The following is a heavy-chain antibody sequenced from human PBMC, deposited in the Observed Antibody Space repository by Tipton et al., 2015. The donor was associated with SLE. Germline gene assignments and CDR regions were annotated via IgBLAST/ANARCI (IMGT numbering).Heavy chain of an antibody. D-gene: IGHD3-3*01. CDR3: ARQYYDFWSAYYYMDV. CDR2: INHSGST. CDR1: GGSFSGYC. V-gene: IGHV4-34*01. Sequence: LRLSCAVYGGSFSGYCWSWIRQPPGKGLEWIGEINHSGSTNYNPSLKSRLTISVDTSKNQFSLKLRSVTAADTAVYYCARQYYDFWSAYYYMDVWGKGTTVTVSS. J-gene: IGHJ6*03.